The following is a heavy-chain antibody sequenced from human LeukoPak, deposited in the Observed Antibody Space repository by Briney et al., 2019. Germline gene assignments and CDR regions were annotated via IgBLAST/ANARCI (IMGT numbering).Heavy chain of an antibody. CDR2: ISSEALST. Sequence: PGRSLRLSCAASGFTFSSYAMHWVRQAPGKGLEWVAAISSEALSTYYTDSVKGRFAISRDNSKNTLYLQMNSLRPEDAAVYYCARDTGRTTIVLGPGDYWGQGTLVTVSS. D-gene: IGHD3-22*01. V-gene: IGHV3-30*09. J-gene: IGHJ4*02. CDR3: ARDTGRTTIVLGPGDY. CDR1: GFTFSSYA.